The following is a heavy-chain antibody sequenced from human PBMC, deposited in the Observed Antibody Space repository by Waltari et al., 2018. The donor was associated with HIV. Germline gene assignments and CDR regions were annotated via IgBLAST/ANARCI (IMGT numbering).Heavy chain of an antibody. D-gene: IGHD1-26*01. Sequence: EVQLMDSGGGLVQSGGSLRLPCAASGFTLSNYWMVWVRQTPVKGLEWVAHIKDDGSEKYYMGSVQGRFAISRDNAKNSMVLQMNSLTAEDTAVYYCARIGTFPHNYAINFWGQGTTVTVSS. CDR1: GFTLSNYW. CDR2: IKDDGSEK. CDR3: ARIGTFPHNYAINF. V-gene: IGHV3-7*01. J-gene: IGHJ6*02.